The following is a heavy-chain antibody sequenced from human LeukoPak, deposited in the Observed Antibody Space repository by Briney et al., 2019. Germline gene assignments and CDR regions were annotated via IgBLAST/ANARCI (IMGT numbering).Heavy chain of an antibody. V-gene: IGHV1-2*02. CDR1: GYTFTGYY. Sequence: ASVKVSCKASGYTFTGYYMHWVRQAPGQGLEWMGWINPSSGGTNYAQKFQGRVAMTRDTSISTAYMELSRLRSDDTAVYYCARDLPYYDFWSGCFDYWGQGTLVTVSS. CDR2: INPSSGGT. D-gene: IGHD3-3*01. CDR3: ARDLPYYDFWSGCFDY. J-gene: IGHJ4*02.